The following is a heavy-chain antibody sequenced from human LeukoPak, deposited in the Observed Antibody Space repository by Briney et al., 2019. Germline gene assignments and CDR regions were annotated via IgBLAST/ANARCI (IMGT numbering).Heavy chain of an antibody. CDR1: GFTFSSYG. CDR2: ISYDGSNK. Sequence: GGSLRLSCAASGFTFSSYGMHWVRQAPGKGLEWVAVISYDGSNKYYADSVKGRFTISRDNSKNTLYLQMNSLRAEDTALYYCAKDRGDGYNHFDYWGQGTLLTVSS. J-gene: IGHJ4*02. V-gene: IGHV3-30*18. CDR3: AKDRGDGYNHFDY. D-gene: IGHD5-24*01.